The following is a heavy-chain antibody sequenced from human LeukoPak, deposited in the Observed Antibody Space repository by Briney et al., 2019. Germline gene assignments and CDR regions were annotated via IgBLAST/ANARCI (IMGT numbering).Heavy chain of an antibody. Sequence: PGGSLRLSCAASGFIFSSYWMSWVRQAPGKELEWVANIKQDGSEKYYVDSVKGRFTISRDNAKNSLYLQMNSLRAEDTAVYYCARGPSGYHNTGGQGTLVTVSS. V-gene: IGHV3-7*01. CDR3: ARGPSGYHNT. CDR2: IKQDGSEK. D-gene: IGHD5-12*01. J-gene: IGHJ4*02. CDR1: GFIFSSYW.